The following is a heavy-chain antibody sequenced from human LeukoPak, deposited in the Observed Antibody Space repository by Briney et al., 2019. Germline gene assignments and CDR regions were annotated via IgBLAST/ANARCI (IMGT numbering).Heavy chain of an antibody. CDR2: VTGNTATT. CDR1: GFTFSSFF. CDR3: AKGKGMVYNNYCFDC. J-gene: IGHJ4*02. V-gene: IGHV3-23*01. D-gene: IGHD4-11*01. Sequence: PGGSLRLSCAASGFTFSSFFMTWVRQAPGKGLEWVSGVTGNTATTSYADSVKGRTTISRDNSKNTLYLQMNSLRAEDTAVYYCAKGKGMVYNNYCFDCWGQGSLVTVSS.